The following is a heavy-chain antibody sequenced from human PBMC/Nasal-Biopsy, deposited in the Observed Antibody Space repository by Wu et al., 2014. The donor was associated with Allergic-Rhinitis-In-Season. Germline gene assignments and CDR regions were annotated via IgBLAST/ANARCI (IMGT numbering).Heavy chain of an antibody. D-gene: IGHD3-10*01. CDR3: ARQGSGADC. J-gene: IGHJ4*02. CDR2: LYTSGST. Sequence: TLSLTCTVSGGSINSHYWSWIRQPAGKGLEWIGRLYTSGSTNYNPSLQSRVTMSVDTSENQFSLKLSSVTAADTAVYYCARQGSGADCWGQGTAVTVSS. CDR1: GGSINSHY. V-gene: IGHV4-4*07.